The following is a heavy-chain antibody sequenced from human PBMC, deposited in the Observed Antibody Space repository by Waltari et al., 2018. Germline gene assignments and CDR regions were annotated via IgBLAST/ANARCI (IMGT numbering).Heavy chain of an antibody. J-gene: IGHJ4*02. CDR2: ISGRGGDT. CDR3: ARDPHGFTSSRPLH. D-gene: IGHD6-13*01. V-gene: IGHV3-23*01. Sequence: EAQLLESGGGLVQPGGSLTLSCAASGFTFRSYAMNWVRQAPGKGLEWVSYISGRGGDTSYLDSVRGRFTVSRDNSRNILFLQMSSLRVEDTAVYYCARDPHGFTSSRPLHWGQGTLVTVSS. CDR1: GFTFRSYA.